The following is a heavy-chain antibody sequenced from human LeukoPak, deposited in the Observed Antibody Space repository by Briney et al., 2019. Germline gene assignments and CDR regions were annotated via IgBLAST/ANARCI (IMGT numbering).Heavy chain of an antibody. J-gene: IGHJ3*02. CDR1: GYTFTGYY. V-gene: IGHV1-2*02. CDR2: INPNSGDT. Sequence: ASVKVSCKASGYTFTGYYIHWVRQAPGQGLEWMGWINPNSGDTNYAQKFQGRVSMTGDASISTAYMELSRLRSDDTAVYYCARTLVVINDAFDIWGQGTMVTVSS. CDR3: ARTLVVINDAFDI. D-gene: IGHD3-22*01.